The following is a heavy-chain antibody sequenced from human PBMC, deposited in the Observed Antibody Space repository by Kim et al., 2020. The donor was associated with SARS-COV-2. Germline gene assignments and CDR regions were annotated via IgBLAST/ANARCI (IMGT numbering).Heavy chain of an antibody. J-gene: IGHJ4*02. CDR2: IYYSGST. D-gene: IGHD1-26*01. V-gene: IGHV4-30-4*01. CDR3: ARVGGSYSYYFDY. Sequence: SETLSLTCTVSGGSISSGDYYWSWIRQPPGKGLEWIGYIYYSGSTYYNPSLKSRVTISVDTSKNQFSLKLSSVTAADTAVYYCARVGGSYSYYFDYWGQGTMVTVSS. CDR1: GGSISSGDYY.